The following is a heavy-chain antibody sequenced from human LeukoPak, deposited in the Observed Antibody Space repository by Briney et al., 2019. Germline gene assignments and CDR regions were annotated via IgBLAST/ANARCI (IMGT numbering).Heavy chain of an antibody. D-gene: IGHD4-17*01. CDR1: GGSISSGDYY. CDR3: ASRHDYGDSRADY. Sequence: PSETLSLTCTVSGGSISSGDYYWSWIRQPPGKGLEWIGYIYYRGSTYYNPSLKSRVTISVDTSKNQFSLKLSSVTAADTAVYYCASRHDYGDSRADYWGQGTLVTVSS. V-gene: IGHV4-30-4*01. CDR2: IYYRGST. J-gene: IGHJ4*02.